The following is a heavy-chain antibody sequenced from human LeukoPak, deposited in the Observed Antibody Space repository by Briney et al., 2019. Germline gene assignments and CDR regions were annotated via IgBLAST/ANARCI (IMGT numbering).Heavy chain of an antibody. CDR3: ARGGAIVGATPFDY. CDR2: IIPIFGTA. D-gene: IGHD1-26*01. CDR1: GGTFSSYA. Sequence: SVKVSCTASGGTFSSYATSWVRQAPGQGLEWMGGIIPIFGTANYAQKFQGRVTITADESTSTAYMELSSLRSEDTAVYYCARGGAIVGATPFDYWGQGTLVTVSS. J-gene: IGHJ4*02. V-gene: IGHV1-69*13.